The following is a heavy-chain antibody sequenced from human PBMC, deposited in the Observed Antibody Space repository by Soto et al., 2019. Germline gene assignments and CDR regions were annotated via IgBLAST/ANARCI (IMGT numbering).Heavy chain of an antibody. V-gene: IGHV4-31*03. D-gene: IGHD5-18*01. Sequence: PSETRALGCTVSGGSISSEVYYWSWFRQLPGKGLEWIGDIYYSGTTYHNPSLRSRLTISGDASKNQFSLKLSSVTAADTALYYCARGRGYSYGPYYFDYWGQGTLVTVSS. J-gene: IGHJ4*02. CDR3: ARGRGYSYGPYYFDY. CDR1: GGSISSEVYY. CDR2: IYYSGTT.